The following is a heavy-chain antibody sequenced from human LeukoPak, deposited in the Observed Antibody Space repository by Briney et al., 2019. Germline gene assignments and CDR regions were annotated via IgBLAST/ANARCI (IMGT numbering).Heavy chain of an antibody. CDR1: GFNFRDYS. V-gene: IGHV3-21*01. CDR2: ISGTSSYM. Sequence: MAGGSLRLSCVAYGFNFRDYSMNWVRQAPGKGLDWVSGISGTSSYMYYGDSVKGRFTVSRDNAKNSLYLQMESLRVEDTAVYYCSRDLRGRDDYWGQGILVIVSS. CDR3: SRDLRGRDDY. J-gene: IGHJ4*02. D-gene: IGHD5-24*01.